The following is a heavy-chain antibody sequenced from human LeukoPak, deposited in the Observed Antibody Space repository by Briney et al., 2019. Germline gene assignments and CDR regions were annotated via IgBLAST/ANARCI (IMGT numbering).Heavy chain of an antibody. CDR2: IYTSGST. CDR3: ARLTVTTGPDYFDY. Sequence: PSQTLSLTCTVSGGSISSGSYYWSWIRQPAGKGLEWIGRIYTSGSTNYNPSLKSRVTISVDTSKNQFSLKLSSVTAADTAVYYCARLTVTTGPDYFDYWGQGTLVTVSS. J-gene: IGHJ4*02. D-gene: IGHD4-17*01. CDR1: GGSISSGSYY. V-gene: IGHV4-61*02.